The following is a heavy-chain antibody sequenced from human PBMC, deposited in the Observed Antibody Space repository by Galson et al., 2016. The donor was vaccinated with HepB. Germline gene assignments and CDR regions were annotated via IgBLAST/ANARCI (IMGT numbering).Heavy chain of an antibody. D-gene: IGHD6-19*01. J-gene: IGHJ5*02. CDR3: ARDPDGRREVSGWQGHWFDP. CDR1: GFSFRNYW. Sequence: SLRLSCAASGFSFRNYWMSWVRQAPGKGLEWVACIKEDGTEKWYVDSVEGRFAISRDDAENSVYLQMTSLTGDDTAVYYCARDPDGRREVSGWQGHWFDPWGQGTLVTVSS. CDR2: IKEDGTEK. V-gene: IGHV3-7*03.